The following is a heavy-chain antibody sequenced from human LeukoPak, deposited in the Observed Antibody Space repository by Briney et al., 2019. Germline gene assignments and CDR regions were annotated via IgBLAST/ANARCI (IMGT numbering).Heavy chain of an antibody. Sequence: GGSLRLSCAASGFTSSNYYMSWIRQTPGKGLEWLSYISGSGGDIHYADSVKGRFTISRDNAKNSLYLQMNSLRAEDTAMYYCARDIRAVGITLYFDYWGQGILVTVTS. CDR3: ARDIRAVGITLYFDY. D-gene: IGHD3-22*01. V-gene: IGHV3-11*01. CDR1: GFTSSNYY. CDR2: ISGSGGDI. J-gene: IGHJ4*02.